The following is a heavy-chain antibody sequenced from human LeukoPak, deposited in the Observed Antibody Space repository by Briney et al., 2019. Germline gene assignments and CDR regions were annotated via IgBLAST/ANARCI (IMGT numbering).Heavy chain of an antibody. Sequence: SGGSLRLSCAASGFTFSSYGMHWVRQAPGKGLEWVAFIRYDGSNKFYADSVKGRFTVSRDNSKSTLYLQMNGLRPEDTAVYYCARGRLGANTALDDWGQGTLVTVSS. CDR1: GFTFSSYG. V-gene: IGHV3-30*02. J-gene: IGHJ4*02. CDR2: IRYDGSNK. D-gene: IGHD1-26*01. CDR3: ARGRLGANTALDD.